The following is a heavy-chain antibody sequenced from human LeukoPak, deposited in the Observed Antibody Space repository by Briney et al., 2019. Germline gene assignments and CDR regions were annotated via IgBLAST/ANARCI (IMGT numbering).Heavy chain of an antibody. Sequence: GGSLRLSCQAFGFTFSSYGMSWVRQPPGKGLEWLANIKQDGSEKYYVDSVKGRFTISRDNAENSLYLQMNSLRAEDTAVYYCARVPSIITPYWYSDLWGRGTLVTVSS. J-gene: IGHJ2*01. CDR1: GFTFSSYG. V-gene: IGHV3-7*01. CDR2: IKQDGSEK. CDR3: ARVPSIITPYWYSDL. D-gene: IGHD3-22*01.